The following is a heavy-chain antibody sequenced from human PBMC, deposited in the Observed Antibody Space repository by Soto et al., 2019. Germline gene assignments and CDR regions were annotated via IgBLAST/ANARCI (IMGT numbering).Heavy chain of an antibody. Sequence: GASVKVSCKASGYTFTNSGISWVRQAPGQGLEWMGWISTDNGNTNYSQKFQGRVTITRDTSASTAYMELSSLRSEDTAVYYCARSIVVVTALDYWGQGTLVTVSS. J-gene: IGHJ4*02. CDR2: ISTDNGNT. CDR1: GYTFTNSG. D-gene: IGHD2-21*02. CDR3: ARSIVVVTALDY. V-gene: IGHV1-18*01.